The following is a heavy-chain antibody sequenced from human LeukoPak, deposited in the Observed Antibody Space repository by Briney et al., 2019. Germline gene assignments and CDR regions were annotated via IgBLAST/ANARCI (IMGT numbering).Heavy chain of an antibody. CDR2: INHSGST. V-gene: IGHV4-34*01. D-gene: IGHD3-22*01. J-gene: IGHJ4*02. Sequence: PLETLSLTCAVYGGSFSGYYWSWIRQPPGKGLEWIGEINHSGSTNYNPSLKSRVTISVDTSKNQFSLKLSSVTAADTAVYYCARGHTYYYDSSGPDYWGQGTLVTVSS. CDR1: GGSFSGYY. CDR3: ARGHTYYYDSSGPDY.